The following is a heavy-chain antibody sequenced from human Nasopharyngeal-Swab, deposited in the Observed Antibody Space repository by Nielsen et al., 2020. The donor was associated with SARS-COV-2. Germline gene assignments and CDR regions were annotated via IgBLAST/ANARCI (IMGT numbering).Heavy chain of an antibody. CDR1: GFVFHDYY. J-gene: IGHJ3*02. CDR3: ATSCSSTRCRHVGGFDM. CDR2: ISGPSTYT. D-gene: IGHD2-2*01. Sequence: GESLKISCAASGFVFHDYYMTWIRQAPGKGLEWLSLISGPSTYTHVAESVKARFTISRDNARNSLYLQMSSLRAEDTAVYYCATSCSSTRCRHVGGFDMWGQGTLVTVSS. V-gene: IGHV3-11*06.